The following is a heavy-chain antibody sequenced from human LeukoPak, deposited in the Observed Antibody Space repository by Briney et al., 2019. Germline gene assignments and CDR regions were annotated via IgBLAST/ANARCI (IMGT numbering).Heavy chain of an antibody. CDR1: GGSISSYY. D-gene: IGHD2-2*03. J-gene: IGHJ6*02. V-gene: IGHV4-59*12. CDR3: ARVAIVVDGDYGMDV. CDR2: IYYSGST. Sequence: SETLSLTCTVSGGSISSYYWSWIRQPPGKGLEWIGYIYYSGSTNYNPSLKSRVTISVDTSKNQFSLKLSSVTPEDTAVYYCARVAIVVDGDYGMDVWGQGTTVTVSS.